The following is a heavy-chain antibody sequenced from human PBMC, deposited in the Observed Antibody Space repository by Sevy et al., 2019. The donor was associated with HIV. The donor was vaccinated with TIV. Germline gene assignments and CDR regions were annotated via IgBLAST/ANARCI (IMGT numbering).Heavy chain of an antibody. CDR1: GVSISSDY. V-gene: IGHV4-59*01. Sequence: SETLSLTCRVSGVSISSDYWSWIRQPPGKEPEWIGYIHQSGNSNYKTSLKSRVTMSVDTSKNQFSLNLRSVSAADTAVYYCARSVAANYMDVWRKGTTVTVSS. D-gene: IGHD1-26*01. J-gene: IGHJ6*03. CDR3: ARSVAANYMDV. CDR2: IHQSGNS.